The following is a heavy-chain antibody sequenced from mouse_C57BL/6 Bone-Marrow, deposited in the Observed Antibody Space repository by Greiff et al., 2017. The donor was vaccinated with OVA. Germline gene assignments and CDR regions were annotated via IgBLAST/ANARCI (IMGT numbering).Heavy chain of an antibody. D-gene: IGHD3-2*02. CDR1: GFNIKDDY. J-gene: IGHJ4*01. V-gene: IGHV14-4*01. CDR3: TTGSGYVRGAMDY. CDR2: IDPENGDT. Sequence: VTLKVSGAELVRPGASVKLSCTASGFNIKDDYMHWVKQRPEQGLEWIGWIDPENGDTEYASKFQGKATITADTSSNTAYLQLSSLTSEDTAVYYCTTGSGYVRGAMDYWGQGTSVTVSS.